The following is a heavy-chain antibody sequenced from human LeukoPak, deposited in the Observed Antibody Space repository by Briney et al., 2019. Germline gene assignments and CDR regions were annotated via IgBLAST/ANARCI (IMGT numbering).Heavy chain of an antibody. CDR3: ARDMVGLAANGNWFDP. Sequence: ASVKVSCKASGYTFSSYGVSWVRQAPGPGLEWMGWIATYNGNSKYAQKVQGRVTMTTDTSTTTAYMELRTLRYDDTAVYYCARDMVGLAANGNWFDPWGQGTLVTVSS. D-gene: IGHD6-13*01. J-gene: IGHJ5*02. CDR1: GYTFSSYG. V-gene: IGHV1-18*01. CDR2: IATYNGNS.